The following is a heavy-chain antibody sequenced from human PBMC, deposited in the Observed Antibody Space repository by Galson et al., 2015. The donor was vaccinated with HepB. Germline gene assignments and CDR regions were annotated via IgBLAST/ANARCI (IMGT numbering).Heavy chain of an antibody. V-gene: IGHV3-21*01. J-gene: IGHJ5*02. CDR1: GFTFSSYS. D-gene: IGHD6-19*01. Sequence: SLRLSCAASGFTFSSYSMNWVRQAPGKGLEWVSSISSSSSYIYYADSVKGRFTISRDNAKNSLYLQMNSLRAEDTAVYYCAKGGYSSGWDWFDPWGQGTLVTVSS. CDR2: ISSSSSYI. CDR3: AKGGYSSGWDWFDP.